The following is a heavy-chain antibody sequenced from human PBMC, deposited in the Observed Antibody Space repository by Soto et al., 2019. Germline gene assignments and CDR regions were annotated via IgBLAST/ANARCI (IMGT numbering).Heavy chain of an antibody. Sequence: HSETLSLTCTVSGGSISSYYWSWIRQPPGKGLEWIGYIYYSGSTNYNPSLKSRVTISVDTSKNQFSLKLSSVTAADTAVYYCARESFWSGYSHTPYGMDVWGQGTTVTVSS. CDR3: ARESFWSGYSHTPYGMDV. D-gene: IGHD3-3*01. V-gene: IGHV4-59*01. CDR1: GGSISSYY. J-gene: IGHJ6*02. CDR2: IYYSGST.